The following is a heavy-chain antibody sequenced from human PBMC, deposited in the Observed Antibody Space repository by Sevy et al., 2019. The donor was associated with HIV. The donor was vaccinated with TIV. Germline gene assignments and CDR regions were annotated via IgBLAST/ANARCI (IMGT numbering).Heavy chain of an antibody. J-gene: IGHJ4*01. CDR1: GFTFSSYT. Sequence: GSLRLSCAVSGFTFSSYTMNWVRQAPGKGLEWVSSISSSSRYIYYAASVKGRFTISRDNAKNSVYLQMNSLRTEDTAVYYCARDGGCSTTSCLLYFDYWGQGTLVTVSS. V-gene: IGHV3-21*01. D-gene: IGHD2-2*01. CDR2: ISSSSRYI. CDR3: ARDGGCSTTSCLLYFDY.